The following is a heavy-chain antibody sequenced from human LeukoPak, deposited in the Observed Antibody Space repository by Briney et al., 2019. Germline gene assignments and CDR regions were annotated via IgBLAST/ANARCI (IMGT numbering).Heavy chain of an antibody. CDR1: GYILTDYF. J-gene: IGHJ4*02. CDR3: AKGGGNYEYELDY. D-gene: IGHD3-3*01. Sequence: ASVKVSCKASGYILTDYFLHWVRQAPGQGLEWVGWINPNSGGTTYAQKFQGRITMTTDTSISTAYMELSTLRSDDTAVYYCAKGGGNYEYELDYWGPGTLVTVSS. CDR2: INPNSGGT. V-gene: IGHV1-2*02.